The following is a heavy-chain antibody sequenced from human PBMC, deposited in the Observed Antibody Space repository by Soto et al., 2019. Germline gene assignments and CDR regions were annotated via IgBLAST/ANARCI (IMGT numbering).Heavy chain of an antibody. V-gene: IGHV1-18*01. J-gene: IGHJ6*02. Sequence: ASVKVSGKASGYTFTSYGISWVRQAPGQGLEWMGWISAYNGNTNYAQKLQGRVTMTTDTSTSTAYMELRSLRSDDTAVYYCARSGGSYDFWSGYFSYYYYGMDVWGQETTVTVSS. D-gene: IGHD3-3*01. CDR2: ISAYNGNT. CDR1: GYTFTSYG. CDR3: ARSGGSYDFWSGYFSYYYYGMDV.